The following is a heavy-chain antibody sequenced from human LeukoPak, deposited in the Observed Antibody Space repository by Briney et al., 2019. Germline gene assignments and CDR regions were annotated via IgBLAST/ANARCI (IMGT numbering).Heavy chain of an antibody. Sequence: PGGSLRLSCAASGFTFSSYSMNWVRQAPGKGLERVSYISSSSSTLYYADSVKGRFTISRDNAKNSLYLQMNSLRDEDTAVYYCARKLTVGATVDYWGQGTLVTVSS. D-gene: IGHD1-26*01. CDR1: GFTFSSYS. J-gene: IGHJ4*02. CDR3: ARKLTVGATVDY. CDR2: ISSSSSTL. V-gene: IGHV3-48*02.